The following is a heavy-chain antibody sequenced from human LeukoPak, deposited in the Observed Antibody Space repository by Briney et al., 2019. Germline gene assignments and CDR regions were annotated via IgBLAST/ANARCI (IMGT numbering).Heavy chain of an antibody. V-gene: IGHV3-48*02. CDR2: ISGSSSII. CDR3: ARVDGGFDL. Sequence: PGGSLRLSCAGTGFTFSSYSMNWVRQAPGKGLEWVSYISGSSSIIYNADSVKGRFTISRDNAKNSLYLQMNSLRDEDTAVYYCARVDGGFDLWGQGTVVTVSS. CDR1: GFTFSSYS. J-gene: IGHJ3*01.